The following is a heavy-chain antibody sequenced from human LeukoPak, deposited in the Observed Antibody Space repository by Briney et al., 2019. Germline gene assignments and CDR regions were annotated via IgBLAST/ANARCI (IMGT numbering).Heavy chain of an antibody. CDR1: GFTFSNYA. CDR3: ANAAGAYCSSTSCYLSYFDY. D-gene: IGHD2-2*01. V-gene: IGHV3-21*01. J-gene: IGHJ4*02. CDR2: ISSSSSYI. Sequence: GSLRLSCVASGFTFSNYARSWVRQAPGKGLEWVSSISSSSSYIYYADSVKGRYTISRDNAKNSLYLQMNSLRAEDTAVYYCANAAGAYCSSTSCYLSYFDYWGQGTLVTVSS.